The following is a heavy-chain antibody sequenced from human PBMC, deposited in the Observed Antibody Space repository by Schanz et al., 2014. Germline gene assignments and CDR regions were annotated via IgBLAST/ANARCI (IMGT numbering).Heavy chain of an antibody. CDR3: ARVEGSSGSASSYRALNV. V-gene: IGHV3-15*05. CDR2: FKSNVDGGTT. CDR1: GFSFSDYW. J-gene: IGHJ3*01. D-gene: IGHD3-10*01. Sequence: EVQLVESEGGLVQPGGSLRLSCEGSGFSFSDYWMGWVRQAPGKGLEWVGRFKSNVDGGTTDYAAHVKGRFTISRNNAKNTLYLQMNSLRAEDTAIYYCARVEGSSGSASSYRALNVWGHGPTVTFSS.